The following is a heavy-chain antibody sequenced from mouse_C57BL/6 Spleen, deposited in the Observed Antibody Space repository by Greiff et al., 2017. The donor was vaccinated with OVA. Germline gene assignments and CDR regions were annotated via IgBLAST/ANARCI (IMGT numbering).Heavy chain of an antibody. CDR1: GFTFSDYY. CDR3: ARDNGNYPYYAMDY. J-gene: IGHJ4*01. Sequence: EVMLVESEGGLVQPGRSMTLSCTVSGFTFSDYYLAWVRQVPEKGLEWVANINYDGSSTYYLDSLKSRIIISRDNAKNILYLQMSSLKSEDTATYDSARDNGNYPYYAMDYWGQGTSVTVSS. D-gene: IGHD2-1*01. V-gene: IGHV5-16*01. CDR2: INYDGSST.